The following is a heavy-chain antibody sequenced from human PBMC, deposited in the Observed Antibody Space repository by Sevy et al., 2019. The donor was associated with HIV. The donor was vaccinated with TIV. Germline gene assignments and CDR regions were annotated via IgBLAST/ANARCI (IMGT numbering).Heavy chain of an antibody. V-gene: IGHV3-33*01. J-gene: IGHJ6*02. CDR3: ARGRRYCSSTSCSRYYYYGMDV. CDR2: IWYDGSNK. Sequence: GGSLRLSCAASGFTFSSYGMHWVRQAPGKGLEWVAVIWYDGSNKYYADSVKGRFTISRDNSKNTLYLQMNGLRAEDTAVYYCARGRRYCSSTSCSRYYYYGMDVWGQGTTVTVSS. CDR1: GFTFSSYG. D-gene: IGHD2-2*01.